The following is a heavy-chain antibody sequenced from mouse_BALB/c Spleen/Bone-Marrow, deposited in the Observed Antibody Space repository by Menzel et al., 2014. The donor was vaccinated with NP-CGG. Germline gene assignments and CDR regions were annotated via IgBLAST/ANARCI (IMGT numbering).Heavy chain of an antibody. CDR1: GYTFTSYW. CDR2: INPSTGYT. J-gene: IGHJ4*01. D-gene: IGHD2-1*01. Sequence: QVQLQQSGAELAKPGASVKMSCKASGYTFTSYWMHWVKQRPGQGLEWIGYINPSTGYTDYNQKFNDKATLTADKSSSTAYMQLSSLTPKDSAVYYCARGNPLYAMDYWGQGTSVTVSS. V-gene: IGHV1-7*01. CDR3: ARGNPLYAMDY.